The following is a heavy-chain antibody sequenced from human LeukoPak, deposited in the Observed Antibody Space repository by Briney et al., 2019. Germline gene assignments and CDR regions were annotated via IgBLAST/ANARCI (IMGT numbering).Heavy chain of an antibody. CDR1: GFTVSGNF. CDR2: IYSGGST. J-gene: IGHJ6*03. D-gene: IGHD2-2*01. Sequence: PGGSLRLSCAASGFTVSGNFMSWVRQAPGKGLEWVSVIYSGGSTYYADSVKGRFTISRDNAKNSLYLQMNSLRAEDTAVYYCARGRYYCSSTSCYVNYYYMDVWGKGTTVTIS. V-gene: IGHV3-53*01. CDR3: ARGRYYCSSTSCYVNYYYMDV.